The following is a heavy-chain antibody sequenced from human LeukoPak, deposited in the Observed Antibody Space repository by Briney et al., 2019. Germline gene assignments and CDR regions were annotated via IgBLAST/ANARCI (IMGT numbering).Heavy chain of an antibody. CDR1: GGSISSSSYY. Sequence: PSETLSLTCTVSGGSISSSSYYWSWIRQPPGKGLEWIGYIYYSGSTNYNPSLKSRVTISVDTSKNQFSLKLSSVTAADTAVYYCARLLGAAGPSPAFDYWGQGTLVTVSS. D-gene: IGHD6-13*01. J-gene: IGHJ4*02. CDR3: ARLLGAAGPSPAFDY. CDR2: IYYSGST. V-gene: IGHV4-61*05.